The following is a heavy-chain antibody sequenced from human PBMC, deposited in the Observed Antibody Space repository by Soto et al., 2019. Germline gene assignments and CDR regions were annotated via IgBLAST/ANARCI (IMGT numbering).Heavy chain of an antibody. Sequence: EVQLVESGGGLVQPGGSLRLSCAASGFTFSSYSMNWVRQAPGKGLEWVSYISSSSSTIYYADSVKGRFTISRDNAKNSLYLQMNSLRAEDTVVYYCARVLLGDYYFGMDVWGQGPTVTVSS. CDR1: GFTFSSYS. CDR3: ARVLLGDYYFGMDV. J-gene: IGHJ6*02. V-gene: IGHV3-48*01. CDR2: ISSSSSTI.